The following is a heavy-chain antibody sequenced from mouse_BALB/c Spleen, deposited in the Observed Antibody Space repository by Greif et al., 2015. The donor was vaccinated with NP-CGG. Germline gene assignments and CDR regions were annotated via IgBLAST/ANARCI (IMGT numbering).Heavy chain of an antibody. CDR1: GASITSGY. J-gene: IGHJ4*01. CDR2: ISYSGST. CDR3: ASYYGIYYAMDY. D-gene: IGHD2-1*01. Sequence: EVMLVESGPSLVKPSQTLSLTCSVTGASITSGYWNWIRKFPGNKLEYMGYISYSGSTYYNPSLKSRISITRDTSKNQYYLQLNSVTTEDTAAYYCASYYGIYYAMDYWGQGTSVTVSS. V-gene: IGHV3-8*02.